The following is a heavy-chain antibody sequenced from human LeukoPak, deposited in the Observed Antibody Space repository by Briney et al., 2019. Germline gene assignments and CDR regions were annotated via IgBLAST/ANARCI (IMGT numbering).Heavy chain of an antibody. CDR2: IISSSSYI. V-gene: IGHV3-21*01. D-gene: IGHD2-2*01. CDR3: ARSLMTPSDDFDI. Sequence: GGSLTLSCPASGFTLSSYSMNWVSQPPGEGLEWVSSIISSSSYIYYADSVKGRFTISRDTSKNPLYLQMNCLRAEDTAVYYCARSLMTPSDDFDIWGQGTMVTVSS. CDR1: GFTLSSYS. J-gene: IGHJ3*02.